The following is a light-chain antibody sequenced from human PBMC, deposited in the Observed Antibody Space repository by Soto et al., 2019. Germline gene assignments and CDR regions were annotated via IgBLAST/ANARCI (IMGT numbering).Light chain of an antibody. V-gene: IGKV3-20*01. CDR2: GAS. Sequence: EFVLTQSPGTLSLSPGERATLSCRASQSVSSTFLAWYQQKPGQPPRLLIYGASTRGTGIPDRFSGSGSGSYFTLPISRLEPEDFAVYYWQHYGSSPPLTFGGGTKVEIK. CDR3: QHYGSSPPLT. CDR1: QSVSSTF. J-gene: IGKJ4*01.